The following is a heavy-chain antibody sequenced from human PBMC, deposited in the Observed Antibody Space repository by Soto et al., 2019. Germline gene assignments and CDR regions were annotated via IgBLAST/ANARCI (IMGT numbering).Heavy chain of an antibody. Sequence: CAVSSGSISSSNWWSWVRQPPGKGLEWIGEIYHSGSTNYNPSLKSRVTISVDKSKNQFSLKLSSVTVADTAVYYCARDRGGYYYYYMDVWGKGTTVTV. CDR2: IYHSGST. CDR1: SGSISSSNW. J-gene: IGHJ6*03. V-gene: IGHV4-4*02. CDR3: ARDRGGYYYYYMDV. D-gene: IGHD3-16*01.